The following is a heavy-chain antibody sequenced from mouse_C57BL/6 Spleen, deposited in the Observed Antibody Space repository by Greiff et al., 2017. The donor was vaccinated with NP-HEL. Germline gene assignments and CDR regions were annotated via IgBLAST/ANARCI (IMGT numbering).Heavy chain of an antibody. CDR2: ISDGGSYT. CDR3: ARETRDYAMDY. J-gene: IGHJ4*01. Sequence: EVKVVESGGGLVKPGGSLKLSCAASGFTFSSYAMSWVRQTPEKRLEWVATISDGGSYTYYPDNVKGRFTISRDNAKNNLYLQMSHLKSEDTAMYYCARETRDYAMDYWGQGTSVTVSS. V-gene: IGHV5-4*01. CDR1: GFTFSSYA.